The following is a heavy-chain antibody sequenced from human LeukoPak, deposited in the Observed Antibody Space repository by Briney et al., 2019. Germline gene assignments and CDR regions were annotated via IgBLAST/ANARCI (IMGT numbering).Heavy chain of an antibody. J-gene: IGHJ6*03. CDR1: GYTFTNYY. CDR2: INPSGGNT. V-gene: IGHV1-46*01. Sequence: GASVKVSCKASGYTFTNYYMHWVRQAPGHGLEWMGIINPSGGNTSYAQKFQGRVTMTRDTSSSTVYMELSSLRSEDTAVYYCARSPSPHPDGWHFYYYYYMDVWGKGTTVIISS. D-gene: IGHD5-24*01. CDR3: ARSPSPHPDGWHFYYYYYMDV.